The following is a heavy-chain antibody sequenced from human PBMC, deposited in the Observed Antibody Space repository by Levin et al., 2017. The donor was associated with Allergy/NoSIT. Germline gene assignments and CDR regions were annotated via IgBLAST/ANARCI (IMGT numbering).Heavy chain of an antibody. CDR2: IWYDGSNK. CDR1: GFTFSSYG. V-gene: IGHV3-33*01. J-gene: IGHJ6*02. Sequence: GGSLRLSCAASGFTFSSYGMHWVRQAPGKGLEWVAVIWYDGSNKYYADSVKGRFTISRDNSKNTLYLQMNSLRAEDTAVYYCARDPGDGYSSGWTGSGADVWGQGTTVTVSS. CDR3: ARDPGDGYSSGWTGSGADV. D-gene: IGHD6-19*01.